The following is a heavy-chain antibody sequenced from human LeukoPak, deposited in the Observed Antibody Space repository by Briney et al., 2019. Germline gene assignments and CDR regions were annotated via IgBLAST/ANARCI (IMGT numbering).Heavy chain of an antibody. V-gene: IGHV4-59*01. D-gene: IGHD2-21*02. Sequence: SETLSLTCTVSGGSISSYYWSWIRQPPGKGLEWIGYIYYSGSTNYNPSLKSRVTISVDTSKNQFSLKLSSVTAADTAVYYCARVSGDLVYYYYYGMDVWGQGTTVTVSS. CDR3: ARVSGDLVYYYYYGMDV. CDR1: GGSISSYY. J-gene: IGHJ6*02. CDR2: IYYSGST.